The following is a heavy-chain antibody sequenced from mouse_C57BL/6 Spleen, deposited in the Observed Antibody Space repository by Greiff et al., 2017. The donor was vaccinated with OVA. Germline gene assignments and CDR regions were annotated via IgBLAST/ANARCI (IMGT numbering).Heavy chain of an antibody. CDR1: GYTLTSYW. Sequence: QVQLQQPGTELVKPGASVKLSCKASGYTLTSYWMHWVKQRPGQGLEWIGNINPSNGGTNYNEKFKSKATLTVDKSSSTAYMQLSSLTSEDSAVYYCAREGGTTVRALDYWGQGTTLTVSS. J-gene: IGHJ2*01. CDR3: AREGGTTVRALDY. CDR2: INPSNGGT. V-gene: IGHV1-53*01. D-gene: IGHD1-1*01.